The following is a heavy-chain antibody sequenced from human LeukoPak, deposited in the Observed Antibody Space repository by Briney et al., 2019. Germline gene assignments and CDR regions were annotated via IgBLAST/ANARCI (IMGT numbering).Heavy chain of an antibody. CDR1: VGSISSYY. J-gene: IGHJ4*02. V-gene: IGHV4-59*01. CDR3: ASLRGTTVVSEY. CDR2: IYYSGST. Sequence: SETLSLTCTLSVGSISSYYWSWIRQPPGKGLGWIGYIYYSGSTNYNPSLKSRVPLSVDTSQKQFSLKRSSVTAAATAVYYCASLRGTTVVSEYSGQGALVTVSS. D-gene: IGHD4-23*01.